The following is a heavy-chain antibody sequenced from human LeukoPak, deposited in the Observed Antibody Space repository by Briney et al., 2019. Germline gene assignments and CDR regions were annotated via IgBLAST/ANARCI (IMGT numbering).Heavy chain of an antibody. J-gene: IGHJ4*02. V-gene: IGHV1-46*01. CDR3: ARDPPLFGWSGYRFDY. CDR1: GYTFTSYY. D-gene: IGHD3-3*01. CDR2: INPSGGST. Sequence: ASAKVSCKASGYTFTSYYMHWVRQAPGQGLEWMGIINPSGGSTSYAQKFQGRVTMTRDTSTSTVYMELSSLRSEDTAVYYCARDPPLFGWSGYRFDYWGQGTLVTVSS.